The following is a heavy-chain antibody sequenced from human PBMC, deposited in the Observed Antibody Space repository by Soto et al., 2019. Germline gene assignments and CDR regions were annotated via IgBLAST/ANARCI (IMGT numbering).Heavy chain of an antibody. V-gene: IGHV4-30-2*01. CDR1: GGSISSGGYS. CDR2: IYHSGST. CDR3: ARARDPVGFNFDY. Sequence: QLQLQESGSGLVKPSQTLSLTCAVSGGSISSGGYSWSWIRQPPGKGLEWIGYIYHSGSTYYNPSLKSRGTISVDRSKNQFSLKLSSVTAADTAVYYCARARDPVGFNFDYWGQGTLVTVSS. D-gene: IGHD3-10*01. J-gene: IGHJ4*02.